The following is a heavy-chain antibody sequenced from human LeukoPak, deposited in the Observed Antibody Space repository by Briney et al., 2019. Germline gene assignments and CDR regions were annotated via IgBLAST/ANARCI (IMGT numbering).Heavy chain of an antibody. CDR1: GFTFSSYG. Sequence: PGGSLRLSCAASGFTFSSYGMSWVRQAPGKGLEWVSAISGSGGSTYYADSVRGRFTISRDNSKNTLYLQMNSLRAEDTAVYYCAKHADVLRYFDWLLYYFDYWGQGTLVTVSS. CDR2: ISGSGGST. J-gene: IGHJ4*02. V-gene: IGHV3-23*01. CDR3: AKHADVLRYFDWLLYYFDY. D-gene: IGHD3-9*01.